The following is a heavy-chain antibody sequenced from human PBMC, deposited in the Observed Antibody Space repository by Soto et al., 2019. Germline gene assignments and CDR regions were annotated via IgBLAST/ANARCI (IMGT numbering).Heavy chain of an antibody. J-gene: IGHJ4*02. Sequence: SETLFLTCTVSCGSISSSSYYWGWIRQPPGKGLEWIGSIYYSGSTYYNPSLKSRVTISVDTSKNQFSLKLSSVTAADTAVYYCARLFRSGYWPFDYWGQGTLVTVSS. V-gene: IGHV4-39*01. CDR2: IYYSGST. CDR1: CGSISSSSYY. D-gene: IGHD3-3*01. CDR3: ARLFRSGYWPFDY.